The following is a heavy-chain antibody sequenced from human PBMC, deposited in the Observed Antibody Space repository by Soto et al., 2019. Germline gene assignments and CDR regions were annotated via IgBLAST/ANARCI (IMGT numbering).Heavy chain of an antibody. Sequence: PGGSLRLSCAASGFTFSNAWMNWVRQAPGKGLEWVGRIKSKTDGGTTDYAAPVKGRFTISRDDSKNTLYLQMNSLKTEDTAVYYCTSSKSLAAYYYYGMDVWGQGTTVTVSS. CDR2: IKSKTDGGTT. CDR3: TSSKSLAAYYYYGMDV. CDR1: GFTFSNAW. D-gene: IGHD6-6*01. J-gene: IGHJ6*02. V-gene: IGHV3-15*07.